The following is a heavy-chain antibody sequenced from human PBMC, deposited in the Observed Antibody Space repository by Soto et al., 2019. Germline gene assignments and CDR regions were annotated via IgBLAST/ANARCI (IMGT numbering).Heavy chain of an antibody. CDR2: ICYSGST. D-gene: IGHD3-3*01. V-gene: IGHV4-39*01. Sequence: SETLSLTCTVSGGSISSSSYYWGWIRQPPGKGLEWIGSICYSGSTYYNPSLQSRVTISVDTSKNQFSLNLSTVTAADTAVYYCADEGRYYDFWSGYPNWGGYYYGMDVWGQGTTVTVSS. CDR3: ADEGRYYDFWSGYPNWGGYYYGMDV. J-gene: IGHJ6*02. CDR1: GGSISSSSYY.